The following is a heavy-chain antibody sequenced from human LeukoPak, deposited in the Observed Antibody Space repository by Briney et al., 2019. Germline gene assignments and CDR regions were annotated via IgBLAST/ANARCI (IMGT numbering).Heavy chain of an antibody. J-gene: IGHJ4*02. D-gene: IGHD3-22*01. CDR3: ATAGDSGGSYYFDY. V-gene: IGHV3-30*04. Sequence: GGSLRLSCAASGFTFSSYAMHWVRQAPGKGLEWVAVISYDGSNKYYADSVKGRFTISRDNSKNTLYLQMNSLRAEDTAVYYCATAGDSGGSYYFDYWGQGTLVTVSS. CDR1: GFTFSSYA. CDR2: ISYDGSNK.